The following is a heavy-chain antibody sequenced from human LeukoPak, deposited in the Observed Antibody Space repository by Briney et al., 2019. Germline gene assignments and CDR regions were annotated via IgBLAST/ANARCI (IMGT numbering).Heavy chain of an antibody. CDR2: IYPADSDT. Sequence: PGESLKISCKGSGYSFTNFWIGWVRQMPGKGLEWMGIIYPADSDTRYSPSFQGQVTISADKSINTVSLQLSNLKASDTAMYYCARHYGGDCPNVWGQGTMVTVSS. CDR1: GYSFTNFW. D-gene: IGHD2-21*02. CDR3: ARHYGGDCPNV. V-gene: IGHV5-51*01. J-gene: IGHJ3*01.